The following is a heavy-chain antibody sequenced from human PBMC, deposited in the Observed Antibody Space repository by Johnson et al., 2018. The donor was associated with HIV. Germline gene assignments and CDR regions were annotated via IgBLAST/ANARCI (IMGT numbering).Heavy chain of an antibody. CDR3: ARKGWVDAFDI. J-gene: IGHJ3*02. Sequence: MQLVESGGGLVQPGGSLRLSCAASGFTFSSYWMSWVRRAPGKGRKGLAKIKKEGGEKYYVASGKGRFTISRDNAKNSLYLKMNSLRAEDTAVYYCARKGWVDAFDIWGQGTMVTVSS. CDR1: GFTFSSYW. D-gene: IGHD6-19*01. V-gene: IGHV3-7*05. CDR2: IKKEGGEK.